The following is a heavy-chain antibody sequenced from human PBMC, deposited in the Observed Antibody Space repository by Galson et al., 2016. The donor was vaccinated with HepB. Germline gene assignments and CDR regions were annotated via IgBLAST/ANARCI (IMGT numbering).Heavy chain of an antibody. Sequence: SLRLSCAASGFTFNSYCMHWVRQAPGKGLEWVAIVSYDGSTKDYADSVKGRCTISRDNSTNTVYLQLNSLRPDDTAICYCPKWAGPATALLWSGPFDYWGQGTLVTVSS. CDR3: PKWAGPATALLWSGPFDY. CDR2: VSYDGSTK. D-gene: IGHD3-10*01. V-gene: IGHV3-30-3*01. J-gene: IGHJ4*02. CDR1: GFTFNSYC.